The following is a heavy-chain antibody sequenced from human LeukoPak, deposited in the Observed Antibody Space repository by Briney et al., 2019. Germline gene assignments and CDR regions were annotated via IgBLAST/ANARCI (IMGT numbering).Heavy chain of an antibody. CDR3: AKGVPFYSSSWGDGFDY. CDR1: GFTVSSNY. Sequence: PGGSLRLSCAASGFTVSSNYMSWVRQAPGKGLEWVSVIYSGGSTYYADSVKGRFTISRDNSKNTLYLQMNSLRAEDTAVYYCAKGVPFYSSSWGDGFDYWGQGTLVTVSS. V-gene: IGHV3-53*01. CDR2: IYSGGST. J-gene: IGHJ4*02. D-gene: IGHD6-13*01.